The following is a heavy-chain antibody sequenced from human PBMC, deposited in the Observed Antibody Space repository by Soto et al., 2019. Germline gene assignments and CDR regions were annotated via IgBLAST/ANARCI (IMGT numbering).Heavy chain of an antibody. Sequence: PSETLSLTCTVSGGSISSYYWSWIRQPAGEGLEWIGRIYTSGSTNYNPSLKSRVTMSVDTSKNQFSLKLSSVTAADTAVYYCARGGYDSSGYYPFDYWGQGTLVTVSS. J-gene: IGHJ4*02. CDR1: GGSISSYY. CDR3: ARGGYDSSGYYPFDY. D-gene: IGHD3-22*01. CDR2: IYTSGST. V-gene: IGHV4-4*07.